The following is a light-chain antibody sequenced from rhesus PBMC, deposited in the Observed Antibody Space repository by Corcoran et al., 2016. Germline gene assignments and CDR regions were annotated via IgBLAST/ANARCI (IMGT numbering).Light chain of an antibody. V-gene: IGKV3-24*04. Sequence: ETAMTQSPATLSLSPGERATLSCSASQRVGSFLAWYQQKPGQTPRLLIYGASNRATGIPDRFSCSGSGTDFSLTIRSLEPEDVGIYYCQQTSSFSTFGGGTKVGI. CDR3: QQTSSFST. CDR1: QRVGSF. CDR2: GAS. J-gene: IGKJ4*01.